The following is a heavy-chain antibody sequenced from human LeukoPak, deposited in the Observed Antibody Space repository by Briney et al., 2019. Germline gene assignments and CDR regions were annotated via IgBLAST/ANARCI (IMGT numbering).Heavy chain of an antibody. Sequence: SETLSLTCTVSGGSISSGGYYWSWIRQPPGKGLEWIGYIYHSGSTYYNPSLKSRVTISVDRSKNQFSLKLSSVTAADTAVYYCARHIVVVPAANTHSFDPWGQGTLVTVSS. CDR2: IYHSGST. J-gene: IGHJ5*02. V-gene: IGHV4-30-2*01. CDR1: GGSISSGGYY. D-gene: IGHD2-2*01. CDR3: ARHIVVVPAANTHSFDP.